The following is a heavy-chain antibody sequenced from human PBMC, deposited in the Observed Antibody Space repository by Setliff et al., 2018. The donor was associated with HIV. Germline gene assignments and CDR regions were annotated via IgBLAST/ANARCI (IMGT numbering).Heavy chain of an antibody. J-gene: IGHJ3*01. CDR3: ARTSGDAYNYEGAFDV. CDR2: IIPIFKSA. D-gene: IGHD5-12*01. V-gene: IGHV1-69*05. CDR1: GDTFNNYG. Sequence: ASVKVSYKVSGDTFNNYGLNWVRQAPGQGLEWMGGIIPIFKSADYAQKFQGRVTITTDESTSTAYMDLSSLKSEDTAIYYCARTSGDAYNYEGAFDVWGQGTLVTVSS.